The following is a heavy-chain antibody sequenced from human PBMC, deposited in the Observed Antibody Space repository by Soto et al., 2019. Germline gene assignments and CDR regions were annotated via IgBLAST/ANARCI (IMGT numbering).Heavy chain of an antibody. D-gene: IGHD4-17*01. CDR3: ARGTTVTTSSFLLPTIQIYYFDY. J-gene: IGHJ4*02. Sequence: SETLSLTCAVYGGSFSGYYWSWIRQPPGKGLEWIGEINHSGSTNYNPSLKSRVTISVDTSKNQFSLKLGSVTAADTAVYYCARGTTVTTSSFLLPTIQIYYFDYWGQGTLVTVSS. V-gene: IGHV4-34*01. CDR2: INHSGST. CDR1: GGSFSGYY.